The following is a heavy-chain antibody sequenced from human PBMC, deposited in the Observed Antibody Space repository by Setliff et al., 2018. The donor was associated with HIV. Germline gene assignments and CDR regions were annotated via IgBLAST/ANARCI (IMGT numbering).Heavy chain of an antibody. D-gene: IGHD6-19*01. J-gene: IGHJ5*01. V-gene: IGHV4-39*07. Sequence: SETLSLTCSVSGGSINTSSYYWAWVRQPPGNELEWIGSIYHDGTTHYRSSLRSRAAISIDTSKSQISLKVRSETAADTAVYFCAGHPVTSGWLSLNWFDPWGQGILVTVSS. CDR3: AGHPVTSGWLSLNWFDP. CDR1: GGSINTSSYY. CDR2: IYHDGTT.